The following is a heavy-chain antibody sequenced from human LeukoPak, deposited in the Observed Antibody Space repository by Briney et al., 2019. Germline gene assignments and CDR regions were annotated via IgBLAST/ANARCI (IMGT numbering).Heavy chain of an antibody. CDR2: INSDGSST. CDR1: GFIFSSHW. D-gene: IGHD5-12*01. Sequence: GGSLRLSCAASGFIFSSHWMHWVRQAPGKGLVWASRINSDGSSTTYADSVKGRFTISRDNAKNTLYLQMNSLRAEDTAVYYCARELVDIVATGPFDYYYYYGMDVWGQGTTVTVSS. V-gene: IGHV3-74*01. CDR3: ARELVDIVATGPFDYYYYYGMDV. J-gene: IGHJ6*02.